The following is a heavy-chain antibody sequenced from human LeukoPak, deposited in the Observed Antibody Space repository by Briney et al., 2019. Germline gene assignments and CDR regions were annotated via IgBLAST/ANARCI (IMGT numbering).Heavy chain of an antibody. V-gene: IGHV1-24*01. D-gene: IGHD1-26*01. CDR1: GYTLTELS. Sequence: ASVKVSCKVSGYTLTELSMHWVRQAPGKGLEWMGGFDPEDGETIYAQKFQGRVTMTEDTSTDTAYMELSSLRSEDTAVYYCATSVLSGSLFTDAFDIWGQGTMVTVSS. CDR2: FDPEDGET. J-gene: IGHJ3*02. CDR3: ATSVLSGSLFTDAFDI.